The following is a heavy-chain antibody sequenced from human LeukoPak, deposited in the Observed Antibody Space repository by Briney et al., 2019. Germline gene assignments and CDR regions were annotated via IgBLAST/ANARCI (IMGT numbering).Heavy chain of an antibody. CDR3: AEQYSTTCYGGNDF. CDR1: GFTFSSYA. Sequence: GGSLRLSCAASGFTFSSYAMSWVRQAPGKGLEWVSTICGSAGTTHYADSVKGRFTISRDISKNTLYLQMNSLRAEDTAVHYCAEQYSTTCYGGNDFWGQGTLVTVSS. D-gene: IGHD2-2*01. J-gene: IGHJ4*02. CDR2: ICGSAGTT. V-gene: IGHV3-23*01.